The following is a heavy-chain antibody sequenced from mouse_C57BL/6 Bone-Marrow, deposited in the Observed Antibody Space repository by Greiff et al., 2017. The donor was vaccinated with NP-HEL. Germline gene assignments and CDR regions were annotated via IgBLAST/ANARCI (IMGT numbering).Heavy chain of an antibody. V-gene: IGHV14-2*01. Sequence: EVQLVESGAELVKPGASVKLSCTASGFNIKDYYMHWVKQRTEKGLEWIGRIDTGDGETKYAPKFQCKATITSHTSSNTAYLQLSSLTSEDTAVYYCARYFDFWGTGTTVTVSS. J-gene: IGHJ1*03. CDR1: GFNIKDYY. CDR3: ARYFDF. CDR2: IDTGDGET.